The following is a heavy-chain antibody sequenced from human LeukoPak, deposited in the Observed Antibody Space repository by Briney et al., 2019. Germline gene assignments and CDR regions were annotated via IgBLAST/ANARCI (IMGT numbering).Heavy chain of an antibody. Sequence: SGTLSLTCAVSGGSISSSNWWSWVRQPPGRGLEWIGDIYHSGSTNYNPSLKSRVTISVDKSKNQFSLKLSSVTAAATAVYYCARVVAAARGWFDPWGQGTLVTVSS. J-gene: IGHJ5*02. CDR3: ARVVAAARGWFDP. V-gene: IGHV4-4*02. D-gene: IGHD6-13*01. CDR1: GGSISSSNW. CDR2: IYHSGST.